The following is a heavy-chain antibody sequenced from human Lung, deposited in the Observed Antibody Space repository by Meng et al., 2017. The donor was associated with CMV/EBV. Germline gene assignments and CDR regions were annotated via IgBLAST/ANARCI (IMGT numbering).Heavy chain of an antibody. CDR2: IYYSGST. Sequence: TLSLXXTVSGGSISSGDYYWSWIRQPPGKGLEWIGYIYYSGSTYYNPSLKSRVTISVDTSKNQFSLKLSSVTAADTAVYYCARGITGTTYYYYYYGMDVWGQGTTVTVSS. J-gene: IGHJ6*02. CDR1: GGSISSGDYY. V-gene: IGHV4-30-4*08. CDR3: ARGITGTTYYYYYYGMDV. D-gene: IGHD1-7*01.